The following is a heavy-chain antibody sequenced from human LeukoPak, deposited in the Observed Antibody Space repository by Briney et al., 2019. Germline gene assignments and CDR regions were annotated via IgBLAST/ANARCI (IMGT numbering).Heavy chain of an antibody. CDR2: IKQDGSEK. CDR1: GFSFSTYW. Sequence: PGGSLRLSCAASGFSFSTYWMTWVRQAPGKGLEWVANIKQDGSEKYFMDSVKGRATISRDNAKNSVYLQLNSLRAEDTAVYYCVRDTGGRVSYPDYWGQGTLVIVSS. D-gene: IGHD3-16*01. V-gene: IGHV3-7*01. J-gene: IGHJ4*02. CDR3: VRDTGGRVSYPDY.